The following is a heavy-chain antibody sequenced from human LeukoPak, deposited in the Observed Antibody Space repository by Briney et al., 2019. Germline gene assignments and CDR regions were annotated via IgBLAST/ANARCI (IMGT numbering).Heavy chain of an antibody. Sequence: GGSLRLSCAASGFTVSSNYMSWVRQAPGKGLEWVSGISARGDSTYYADSVKSRFTISREWSRNTLYLQMNSLRVEDSAVYYCAKDLGRFGVGVSLDFWGLGTLVTVAS. CDR2: ISARGDST. CDR3: AKDLGRFGVGVSLDF. D-gene: IGHD3-3*01. CDR1: GFTVSSNY. J-gene: IGHJ4*02. V-gene: IGHV3-23*01.